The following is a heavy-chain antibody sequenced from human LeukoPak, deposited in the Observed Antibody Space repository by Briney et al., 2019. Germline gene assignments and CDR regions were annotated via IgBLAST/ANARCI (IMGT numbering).Heavy chain of an antibody. D-gene: IGHD2-8*01. V-gene: IGHV4-59*11. CDR1: GGSPRNHH. Sequence: PSGTLSLTCSVSGGSPRNHHWNWIRQSPGKGLEWIGHVFFTEGTNYSPSLRGRITISADRSKNQIYLKLGSGTAADTAVYYCARELYHVDRWGQGALVTVSS. CDR2: VFFTEGT. CDR3: ARELYHVDR. J-gene: IGHJ4*02.